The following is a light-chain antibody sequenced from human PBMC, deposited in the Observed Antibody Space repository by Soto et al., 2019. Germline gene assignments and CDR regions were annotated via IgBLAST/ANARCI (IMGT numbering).Light chain of an antibody. CDR2: AAS. J-gene: IGKJ1*01. CDR1: RGIYNY. CDR3: QKDDSAPRT. V-gene: IGKV1-27*01. Sequence: DVQVTQSPASLSASVGDRVNISCRTSRGIYNYLAWYQQKSGQIPKLLINAASSLQSGVPSRFSGSGSGTDFPLSIRSLQTEDVATYYCQKDDSAPRTFGPGTKVEIK.